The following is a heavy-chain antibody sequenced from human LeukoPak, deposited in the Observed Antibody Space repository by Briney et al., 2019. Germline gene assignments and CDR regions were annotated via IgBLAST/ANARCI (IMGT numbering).Heavy chain of an antibody. CDR2: IDAGNGNT. V-gene: IGHV1-3*01. CDR1: GYDFTSYA. J-gene: IGHJ3*02. CDR3: AKDEKGYYHDTSGYPDAFDI. D-gene: IGHD3-22*01. Sequence: ASVKVSCKASGYDFTSYAMHWVRQAPGQRLEWMGWIDAGNGNTKYSQKFQDRVTVTRDTSTSTAYMELSSLRSEDTAVYYCAKDEKGYYHDTSGYPDAFDIWGQGTMVTVSS.